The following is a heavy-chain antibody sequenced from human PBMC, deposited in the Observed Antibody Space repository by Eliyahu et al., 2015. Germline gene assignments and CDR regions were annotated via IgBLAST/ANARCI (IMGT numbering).Heavy chain of an antibody. CDR3: ARHVGSYSSGWYYFDY. J-gene: IGHJ4*02. CDR1: GGSISSSSYY. Sequence: QLQLQESGPGLVKPSETLSLTCTVSGGSISSSSYYWGWIRQPPGKGLEWIGSIYYSGSTYYNPSLKSRVTISVDTSKNQFSLKLSSVTAADTAVYYCARHVGSYSSGWYYFDYWGQGTLVTVSS. V-gene: IGHV4-39*01. CDR2: IYYSGST. D-gene: IGHD6-19*01.